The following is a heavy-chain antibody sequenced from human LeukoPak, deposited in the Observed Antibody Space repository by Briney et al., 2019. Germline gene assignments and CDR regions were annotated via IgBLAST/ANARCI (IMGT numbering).Heavy chain of an antibody. V-gene: IGHV3-30*02. CDR1: GFTFSSYG. CDR3: VRDRDWAFDY. D-gene: IGHD2-21*02. Sequence: QPGGSLRLSCAASGFTFSSYGMHWVRQAPGKGLEWVAFVRSDGSDKYYADSVKGRFTFSRDNSKNTVYLQMNSLRPEDTAVYYCVRDRDWAFDYWGQGSLVTVSS. J-gene: IGHJ4*02. CDR2: VRSDGSDK.